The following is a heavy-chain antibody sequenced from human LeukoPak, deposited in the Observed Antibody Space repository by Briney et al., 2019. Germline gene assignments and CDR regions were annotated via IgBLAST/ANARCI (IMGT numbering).Heavy chain of an antibody. J-gene: IGHJ3*02. CDR2: IIPILGIA. Sequence: ASVKVSCKASGGTFSSYAISWVRQAPGQGLEWMGRIIPILGIANYAQKFQGRVTITAHKSTSTAYMELSSLRSEDTAVYYCARRSGDSSGYYYVEDAYDIWGQGTLVTVSS. CDR1: GGTFSSYA. V-gene: IGHV1-69*04. D-gene: IGHD3-22*01. CDR3: ARRSGDSSGYYYVEDAYDI.